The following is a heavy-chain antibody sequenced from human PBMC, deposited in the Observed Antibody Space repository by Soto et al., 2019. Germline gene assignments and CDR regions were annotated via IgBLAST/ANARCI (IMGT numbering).Heavy chain of an antibody. CDR2: LSNTGRRT. CDR1: VFPFGANA. CDR3: ATEMGATQGPFDN. Sequence: GGSLRLSCVVSVFPFGANAMSWVRQAPGKGLEWVSGLSNTGRRTSYADSVKGRFNISRDNSENTVYLQMNSLRVEDTAVYYCATEMGATQGPFDNWGQGTLVTSPQ. D-gene: IGHD1-26*01. J-gene: IGHJ4*02. V-gene: IGHV3-23*01.